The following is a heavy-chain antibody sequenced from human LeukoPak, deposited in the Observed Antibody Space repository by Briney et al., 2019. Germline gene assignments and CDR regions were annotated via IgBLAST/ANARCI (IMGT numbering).Heavy chain of an antibody. Sequence: SETLSLTCAVYGGSFSNYYWSWIRQPPGKGLEWIGEINHSGSTNYNPSLKSRVTISVDTSKNQFSLNLSSVTAADTAVYYCAGGVTIVRGTSKHFDYWGQGTLVTVSS. V-gene: IGHV4-34*01. D-gene: IGHD3-10*01. J-gene: IGHJ4*02. CDR1: GGSFSNYY. CDR3: AGGVTIVRGTSKHFDY. CDR2: INHSGST.